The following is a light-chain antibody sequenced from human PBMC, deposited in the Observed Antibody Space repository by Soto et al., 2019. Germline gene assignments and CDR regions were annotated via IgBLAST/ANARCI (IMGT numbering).Light chain of an antibody. Sequence: QSVLTQPASVSGSPGQSITISCTGTSSDVGSYNLVSWYQQHPGKAPKLMIYEVSKRPSGVSNRFSGSKSGNTASLTISGLQAEDEADYYCCSYAGSSIYVCGTGTKLTVL. V-gene: IGLV2-23*02. CDR3: CSYAGSSIYV. CDR2: EVS. CDR1: SSDVGSYNL. J-gene: IGLJ1*01.